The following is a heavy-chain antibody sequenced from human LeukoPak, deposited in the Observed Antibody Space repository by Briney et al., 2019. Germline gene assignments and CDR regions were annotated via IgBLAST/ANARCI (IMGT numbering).Heavy chain of an antibody. CDR3: ARSWLLVAATRPTDY. V-gene: IGHV3-74*01. CDR1: GFTFSSYW. D-gene: IGHD1-26*01. J-gene: IGHJ4*02. CDR2: ISTDGSST. Sequence: PGGSLRLSCAASGFTFSSYWMHWVRQAPGKGLVWVSRISTDGSSTNSADSVKGRFTISRDNAKNTLYLQMSSLRVEDTAIYYCARSWLLVAATRPTDYWGQGTLVTVSS.